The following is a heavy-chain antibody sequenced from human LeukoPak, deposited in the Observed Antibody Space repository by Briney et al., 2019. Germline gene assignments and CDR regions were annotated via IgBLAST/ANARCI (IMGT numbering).Heavy chain of an antibody. V-gene: IGHV5-51*01. CDR2: IYPGDSDT. Sequence: GESLKISCXGSGYSFTSYWIGWVRQMPGKGLEWMGIIYPGDSDTRYSPSFQGQVTISADKSISTAYLQWSSLKASDTAMYYCARHREGYYDSSGYPVLAYYFDYWGQGTLVTVSS. CDR1: GYSFTSYW. CDR3: ARHREGYYDSSGYPVLAYYFDY. D-gene: IGHD3-22*01. J-gene: IGHJ4*02.